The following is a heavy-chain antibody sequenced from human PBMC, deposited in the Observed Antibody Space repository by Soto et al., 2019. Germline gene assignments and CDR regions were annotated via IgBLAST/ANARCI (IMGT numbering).Heavy chain of an antibody. V-gene: IGHV4-59*08. CDR1: GGSIDGHN. D-gene: IGHD2-15*01. J-gene: IGHJ6*02. CDR2: VYATGGS. CDR3: VRQGIGNLHGLVDI. Sequence: QVQLHESGPGLVKPSETLSLTCTVSGGSIDGHNCAWIRQTPGKALEWMGYVYATGGSGYKPSLKDRVTRARDTSKRQFSLHMRSVTAADTAVYYCVRQGIGNLHGLVDIWGRGTTVTVSS.